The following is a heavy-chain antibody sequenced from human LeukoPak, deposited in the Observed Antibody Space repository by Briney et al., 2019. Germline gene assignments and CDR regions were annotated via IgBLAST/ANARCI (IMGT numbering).Heavy chain of an antibody. V-gene: IGHV3-30*02. J-gene: IGHJ4*02. CDR1: GFTFSSYG. D-gene: IGHD3-3*01. Sequence: PGGPLRLSCAASGFTFSSYGMLGVREAPGKAGEGVAFIRYDGSNKYYADSVKGRFTISRDNSKNTLYLQMNSLRAEDTAVYYCAKKRDRFGVVISHLGYWGQGTLVTVSS. CDR3: AKKRDRFGVVISHLGY. CDR2: IRYDGSNK.